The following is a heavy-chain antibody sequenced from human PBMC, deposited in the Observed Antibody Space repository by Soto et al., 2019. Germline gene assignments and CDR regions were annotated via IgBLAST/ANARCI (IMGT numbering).Heavy chain of an antibody. V-gene: IGHV1-69*01. D-gene: IGHD2-15*01. CDR2: IIPLFGTT. CDR1: GDTFKNCV. Sequence: QVQVVQSGVEVRSPGSSVKVSCKASGDTFKNCVISWVRQAPGQGLEWMGGIIPLFGTTDFAQRFQGSLTITADESTTSAYMELSRLRPEDTATYYWAAELGFGKLYVGWGQGTTVIVSS. CDR3: AAELGFGKLYVG. J-gene: IGHJ6*01.